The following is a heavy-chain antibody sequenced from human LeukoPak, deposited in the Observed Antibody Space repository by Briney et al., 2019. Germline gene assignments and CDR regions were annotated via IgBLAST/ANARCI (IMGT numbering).Heavy chain of an antibody. CDR1: GYSVSSGYY. CDR3: ASRSGSYYGPFDH. J-gene: IGHJ4*02. D-gene: IGHD1-26*01. V-gene: IGHV4-38-2*01. CDR2: VYHSGST. Sequence: SETLSLTCAVSGYSVSSGYYWGWIRQPPGKGLEWIGSVYHSGSTYYNPSLKSRVTISVDTSKNQFSLKLSSVTAADTAVYYCASRSGSYYGPFDHWGQGTLVTVSS.